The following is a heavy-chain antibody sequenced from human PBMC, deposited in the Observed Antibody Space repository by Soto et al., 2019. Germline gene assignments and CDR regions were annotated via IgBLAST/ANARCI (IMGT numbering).Heavy chain of an antibody. V-gene: IGHV4-31*03. Sequence: QMQLQESGPGLVKPSQTLSLICSVSGGSISRPGYYWAWIRQHPARGLEWIGSISYSGNSNHNPSLQSRLILSVDTSQNCSALRLNSETAAATAVYYCARLRRDGSGSPDLWGQGARVTVSS. CDR2: ISYSGNS. J-gene: IGHJ5*02. CDR3: ARLRRDGSGSPDL. CDR1: GGSISRPGYY. D-gene: IGHD3-22*01.